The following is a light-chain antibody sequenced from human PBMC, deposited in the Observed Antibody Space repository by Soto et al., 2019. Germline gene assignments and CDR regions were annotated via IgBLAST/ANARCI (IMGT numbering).Light chain of an antibody. Sequence: IVLTQSPGTLSFSPGERATLSCRASQSVTTQLAWYQQKPGQAPRLIIHGASSRAPGVPDRITGSGSGTDFTLSLSRLETEDFAVYYCQQYGGSTRTFGQGTKVEIK. CDR3: QQYGGSTRT. CDR1: QSVTTQ. V-gene: IGKV3-20*01. CDR2: GAS. J-gene: IGKJ1*01.